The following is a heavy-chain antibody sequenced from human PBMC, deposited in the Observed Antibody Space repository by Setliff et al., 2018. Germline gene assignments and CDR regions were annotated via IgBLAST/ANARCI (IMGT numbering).Heavy chain of an antibody. D-gene: IGHD3-3*01. CDR3: ARDYNFWSGEVS. V-gene: IGHV4-39*06. Sequence: SETLSLTCSVSGGSISTSSYYWDWVRQPPGKGLEWIGSIYYSGSTYYTPSLKSRVTIAVDTSKNQFALKLSSVTAADTAVYYCARDYNFWSGEVSWGQGTLVTVSS. CDR2: IYYSGST. CDR1: GGSISTSSYY. J-gene: IGHJ5*02.